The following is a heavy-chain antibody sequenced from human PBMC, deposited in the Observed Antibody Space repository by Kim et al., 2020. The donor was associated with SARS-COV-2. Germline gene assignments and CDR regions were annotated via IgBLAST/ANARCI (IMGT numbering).Heavy chain of an antibody. CDR1: GYTFTSYY. CDR3: ARGGCDSSGCTPPGGPSVWQYFQH. V-gene: IGHV1-46*01. Sequence: ASVKVSCKASGYTFTSYYMHWVRQAPGQGLEWMGIINPSGGSTSYAQKFQGRVTMTRDTSTSTVYMELSSLRSEDTAVYYCARGGCDSSGCTPPGGPSVWQYFQHWGQDTLVTVSS. D-gene: IGHD3-22*01. J-gene: IGHJ1*01. CDR2: INPSGGST.